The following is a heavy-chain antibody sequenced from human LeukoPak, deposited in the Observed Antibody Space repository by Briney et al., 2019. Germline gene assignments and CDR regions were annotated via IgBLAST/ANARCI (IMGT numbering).Heavy chain of an antibody. J-gene: IGHJ4*02. V-gene: IGHV1-18*01. D-gene: IGHD3-22*01. CDR2: ISAYNGNT. CDR3: ARDSGEGDYYDSSGSFDY. Sequence: ASVKVSCKASGYTFTSYGISWVRQAPGQGLEWMGWISAYNGNTNYAQKLQGRVTMTTDTSTSTAYMELRSLRSDDTAVYYCARDSGEGDYYDSSGSFDYWGQGTLVTVSS. CDR1: GYTFTSYG.